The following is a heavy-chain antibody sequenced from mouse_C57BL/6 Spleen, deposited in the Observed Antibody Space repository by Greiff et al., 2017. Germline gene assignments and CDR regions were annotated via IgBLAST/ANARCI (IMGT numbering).Heavy chain of an antibody. Sequence: VQLKQPVAELVRPGASVKLSCTASGFNIKNTYMHWVKQRPEQGLEWIGRIDPANGNTKYAPKFQGKATITADTSSNTAYLQLSSLTSEDTASYYCAITGPYGNYDAMDYWGQGTSVTVSS. CDR2: IDPANGNT. V-gene: IGHV14-3*01. CDR1: GFNIKNTY. CDR3: AITGPYGNYDAMDY. D-gene: IGHD2-1*01. J-gene: IGHJ4*01.